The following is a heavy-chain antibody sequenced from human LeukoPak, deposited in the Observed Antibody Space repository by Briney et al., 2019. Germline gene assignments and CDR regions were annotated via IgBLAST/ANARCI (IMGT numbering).Heavy chain of an antibody. J-gene: IGHJ4*02. CDR3: ARSGQKDIVATSYFDY. CDR2: IYYSGST. CDR1: GGSISSGGYY. D-gene: IGHD5-12*01. V-gene: IGHV4-31*03. Sequence: PSETLSLTCTVSGGSISSGGYYWSWIRQHPVKGLEWIGYIYYSGSTYYNPSLKSRVTISVDTSKNQFSLKLSSVTAADTAVYYCARSGQKDIVATSYFDYWGQGTLVTLSS.